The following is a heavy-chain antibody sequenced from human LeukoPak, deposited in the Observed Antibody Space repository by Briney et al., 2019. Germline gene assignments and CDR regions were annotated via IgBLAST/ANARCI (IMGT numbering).Heavy chain of an antibody. CDR3: AKDEDSSGHPWDFQH. D-gene: IGHD3-22*01. Sequence: GGSLRLSCAASGFTFSTYAMSWVRQARGKGLEWVSAISGRGGSTYYADSVKGRFTISRDNTISGDNSKNTLYLQMNSLRAEDTAIYYCAKDEDSSGHPWDFQHWGQGTLVTVSS. J-gene: IGHJ1*01. CDR2: ISGRGGST. V-gene: IGHV3-23*01. CDR1: GFTFSTYA.